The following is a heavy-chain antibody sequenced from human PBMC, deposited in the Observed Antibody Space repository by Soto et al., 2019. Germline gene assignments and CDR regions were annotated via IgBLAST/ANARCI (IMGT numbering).Heavy chain of an antibody. CDR1: GYTFTSYY. CDR3: ARPQYYYDSSADLDY. CDR2: INPSGGST. D-gene: IGHD3-22*01. J-gene: IGHJ4*02. Sequence: ASVKVSCKASGYTFTSYYMHWVRQAPGQGLEWMGIINPSGGSTSYAQKFQGRVTMTRDTSTSTVYMELSSLRSEDTAVYYCARPQYYYDSSADLDYWGQGTLVTVSS. V-gene: IGHV1-46*01.